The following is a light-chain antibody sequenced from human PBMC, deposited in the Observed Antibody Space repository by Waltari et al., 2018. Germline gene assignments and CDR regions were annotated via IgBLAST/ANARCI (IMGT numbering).Light chain of an antibody. CDR2: WES. CDR3: VQSLELPYT. CDR1: QSVLYSSNNKNY. Sequence: DIVMTQSPDSLAVSLGERATINCKSSQSVLYSSNNKNYLAWYQQKSGQPPKLLIYWESTRESGVPDRFSGSGSGTDFTLRISRMEAEDVGVYYCVQSLELPYTFGQGTKLEI. V-gene: IGKV4-1*01. J-gene: IGKJ2*01.